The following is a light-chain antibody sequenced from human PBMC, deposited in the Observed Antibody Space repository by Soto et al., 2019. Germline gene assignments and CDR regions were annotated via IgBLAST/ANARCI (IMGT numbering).Light chain of an antibody. Sequence: DIVMTQSPDSLAVSLGERATINCKSSQSVLYNSNNKNYLAWYQQKPGQPPKLLIFWASTRESGVPDRFSVSGSGTDVSLSMSSLQAEDGAVYYCQQYYSFPFTFGGGTKVEI. CDR2: WAS. CDR3: QQYYSFPFT. J-gene: IGKJ4*01. CDR1: QSVLYNSNNKNY. V-gene: IGKV4-1*01.